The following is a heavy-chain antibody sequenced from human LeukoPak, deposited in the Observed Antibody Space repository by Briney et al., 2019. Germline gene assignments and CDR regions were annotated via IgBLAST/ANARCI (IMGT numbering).Heavy chain of an antibody. V-gene: IGHV4-38-2*02. CDR3: AREGDYYDTHDAFDI. Sequence: SETLSLTCTVSGYSISSGYYWGWIRQPPGKGLEWIGSIYHSGSTYYNPSLKSRVTISVDTSKNQFSLKLSSVTAADTAVYYCAREGDYYDTHDAFDIWGQGTMVTVSS. D-gene: IGHD3-22*01. CDR1: GYSISSGYY. CDR2: IYHSGST. J-gene: IGHJ3*02.